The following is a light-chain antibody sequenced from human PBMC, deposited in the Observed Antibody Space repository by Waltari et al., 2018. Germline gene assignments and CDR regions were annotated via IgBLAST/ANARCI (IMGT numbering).Light chain of an antibody. CDR3: CSYAGFSTVV. Sequence: QSALTQPASVSGSPGQSSTISCPGTSSDIGSAYLVSWYQPHPGKAPKLMIYDVTKRPSGISSRFSGSKSGITASLTISGLQAEDEADYYCCSYAGFSTVVFGGGTKLTVL. CDR2: DVT. V-gene: IGLV2-23*02. CDR1: SSDIGSAYL. J-gene: IGLJ2*01.